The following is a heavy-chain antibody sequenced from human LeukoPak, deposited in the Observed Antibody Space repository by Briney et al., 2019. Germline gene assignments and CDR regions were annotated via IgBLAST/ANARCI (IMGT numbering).Heavy chain of an antibody. CDR3: ATARGGYSSFKLAY. V-gene: IGHV1-24*01. J-gene: IGHJ4*02. Sequence: ASVKVSCKVSGYTLTELSMHWVRQAPGKGREWMGGFDPEDGETIYARQLQGRVIMTEDTSAETAYMEPISRRSEDTAVYYCATARGGYSSFKLAYWGQGTLVTVSS. CDR2: FDPEDGET. CDR1: GYTLTELS. D-gene: IGHD6-13*01.